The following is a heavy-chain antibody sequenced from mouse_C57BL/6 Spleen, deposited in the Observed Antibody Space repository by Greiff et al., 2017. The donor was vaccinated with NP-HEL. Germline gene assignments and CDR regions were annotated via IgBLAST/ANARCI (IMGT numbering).Heavy chain of an antibody. V-gene: IGHV1-82*01. Sequence: VKLMESGPELVKPGASVKISCKASGYAFSSSWMNWVKQRPGKGLEWIGRIYPGDGDTNYNGKFKGKATLTADKSSSTAYMQLSSLTSEDSAVYFCGRWDYEYGSGWGQGTLVTVSA. CDR2: IYPGDGDT. CDR1: GYAFSSSW. D-gene: IGHD2-4*01. J-gene: IGHJ3*01. CDR3: GRWDYEYGSG.